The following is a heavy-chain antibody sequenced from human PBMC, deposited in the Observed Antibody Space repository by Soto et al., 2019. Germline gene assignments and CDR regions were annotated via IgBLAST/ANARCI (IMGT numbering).Heavy chain of an antibody. CDR1: GGPFNIFA. Sequence: QLVQSGAEVKKPGSSVNVSCKAYGGPFNIFAVTWVRQAPGQGLQWIGGITPVFNVPHFAQKFRGRITITADEASSTTHMELSGLISDDTAPYYFALSYGSYHYGAYWAQGSPVAVST. J-gene: IGHJ4*02. D-gene: IGHD3-16*01. CDR2: ITPVFNVP. CDR3: ALSYGSYHYGAY. V-gene: IGHV1-69*01.